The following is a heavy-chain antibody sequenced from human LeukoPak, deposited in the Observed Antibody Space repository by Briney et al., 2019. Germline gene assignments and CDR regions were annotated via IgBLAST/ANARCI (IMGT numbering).Heavy chain of an antibody. CDR3: ARDGDYYDSSEDY. J-gene: IGHJ4*02. CDR1: DGSISSSSYY. V-gene: IGHV4-39*07. CDR2: IYYSGST. D-gene: IGHD3-22*01. Sequence: SETLSLTCTVSDGSISSSSYYWGWIRQPPGKGLEWIGSIYYSGSTYYNPSLKSRVTISIDTSKNQFSLKLNSVTAADTAVYYCARDGDYYDSSEDYWGQGTLVTVSS.